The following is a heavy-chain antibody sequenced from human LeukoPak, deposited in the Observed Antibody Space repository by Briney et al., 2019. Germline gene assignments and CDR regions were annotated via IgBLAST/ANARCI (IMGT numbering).Heavy chain of an antibody. CDR2: IKQDESEG. D-gene: IGHD3-10*01. V-gene: IGHV3-7*01. CDR3: ARLSAYYYGSYFYYYMDA. CDR1: GFPFSTFW. Sequence: GGSLRLSCAVSGFPFSTFWMSWVRQAPGKGPEWVANIKQDESEGYTVDSVKGRFTISRDNAKNSVYLHMNSLRAEDTALYYCARLSAYYYGSYFYYYMDAWGKGTTVTVSS. J-gene: IGHJ6*03.